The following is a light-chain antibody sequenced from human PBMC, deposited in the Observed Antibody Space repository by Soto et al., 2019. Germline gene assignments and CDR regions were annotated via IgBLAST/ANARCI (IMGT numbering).Light chain of an antibody. CDR1: QGISSW. Sequence: DIQMTQSPSSVSASVGDRVTITCRASQGISSWLAWYQQKPGKALKLLIYADSRLQIGAPSKFSGSGSGTDFTLTISRLQPEDFATYYCQQASSFPFTFGPGTKVDIK. V-gene: IGKV1-12*01. CDR3: QQASSFPFT. CDR2: ADS. J-gene: IGKJ3*01.